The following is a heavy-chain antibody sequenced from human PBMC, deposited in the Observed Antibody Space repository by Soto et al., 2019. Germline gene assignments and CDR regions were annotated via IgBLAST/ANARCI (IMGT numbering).Heavy chain of an antibody. CDR2: IIPILGIA. CDR3: ARDPNNWNDETFDY. D-gene: IGHD1-20*01. Sequence: ASVKVSCKASGGTFSSYTISWVRQAPGQGLEWMGRIIPILGIANYAQKFQGRVTITADKSTSTAYMELSSLRSEDTAVYYCARDPNNWNDETFDYWGQGTLVTVSS. CDR1: GGTFSSYT. J-gene: IGHJ4*02. V-gene: IGHV1-69*04.